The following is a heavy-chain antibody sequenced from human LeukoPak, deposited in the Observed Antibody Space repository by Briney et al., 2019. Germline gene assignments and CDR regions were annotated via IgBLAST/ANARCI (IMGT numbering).Heavy chain of an antibody. J-gene: IGHJ3*02. CDR2: INHSGST. CDR3: ARPTIYCSGGSCCSWGAFDI. Sequence: PSETLSLTCAVYGGSFSGYYWSWIRQPPGKGLEWIGEINHSGSTNYNPSLKSRVTISVDTSKNQFSLKLSSVTAADTAVYYCARPTIYCSGGSCCSWGAFDIWGQGTMVTVSP. D-gene: IGHD2-15*01. CDR1: GGSFSGYY. V-gene: IGHV4-34*01.